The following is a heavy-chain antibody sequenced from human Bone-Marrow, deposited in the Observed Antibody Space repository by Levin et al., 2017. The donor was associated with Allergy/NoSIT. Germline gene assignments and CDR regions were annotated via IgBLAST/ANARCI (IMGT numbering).Heavy chain of an antibody. CDR3: TRDFGAYRIDS. D-gene: IGHD4-17*01. CDR1: GGSVTDPSYF. CDR2: IHDSGST. V-gene: IGHV4-39*01. J-gene: IGHJ4*02. Sequence: SETLSLTCTVSGGSVTDPSYFWGWVRQPPGKELEWIGSIHDSGSTFFKSSLKSRITVSVDKSKNQFSLKLFSVTAADTAVYFCTRDFGAYRIDSWGQGALVSVSS.